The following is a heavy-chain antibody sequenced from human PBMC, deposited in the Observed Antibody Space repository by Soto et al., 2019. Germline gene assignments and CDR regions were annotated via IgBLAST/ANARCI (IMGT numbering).Heavy chain of an antibody. Sequence: GGSLRLSCAASGFTFSSYGMHWVRQAPGKGLEWVAVIWHDGSNKYYSDSVKGRFTISRDNPKNMLYLQMNSLRAEDTAVYYCARDNRDYYYYMDVWGTGTTVTVSS. V-gene: IGHV3-33*01. CDR3: ARDNRDYYYYMDV. J-gene: IGHJ6*03. CDR1: GFTFSSYG. CDR2: IWHDGSNK.